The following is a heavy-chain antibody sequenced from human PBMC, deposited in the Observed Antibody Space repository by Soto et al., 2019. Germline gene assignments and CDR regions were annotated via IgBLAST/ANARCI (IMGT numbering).Heavy chain of an antibody. CDR3: AIVDIVATTADGMDV. V-gene: IGHV3-21*01. Sequence: PGGSLRLSCAASGFTFSSYSMNWVRQAPGKGLEWVSSISSSSSYIYYADSVKGRFTISRDNAKNSLYLQMNSLRAEDTAVYYCAIVDIVATTADGMDVWGQGTTVTVSS. D-gene: IGHD5-12*01. J-gene: IGHJ6*02. CDR1: GFTFSSYS. CDR2: ISSSSSYI.